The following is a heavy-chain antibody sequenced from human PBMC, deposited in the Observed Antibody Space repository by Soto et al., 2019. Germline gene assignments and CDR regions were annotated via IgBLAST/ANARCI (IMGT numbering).Heavy chain of an antibody. Sequence: PGGSLRLSCAASGFTFSSYAMHWVRQAPGKGLEWVAVISYDGSNKYYADSVKGRFTISRDNSKNTLYLQMNSLRAEDTAVYYCARGLDVVVVTDITPPWFDPWGQGTLVTVSS. D-gene: IGHD2-21*02. J-gene: IGHJ5*02. CDR1: GFTFSSYA. CDR3: ARGLDVVVVTDITPPWFDP. CDR2: ISYDGSNK. V-gene: IGHV3-30-3*01.